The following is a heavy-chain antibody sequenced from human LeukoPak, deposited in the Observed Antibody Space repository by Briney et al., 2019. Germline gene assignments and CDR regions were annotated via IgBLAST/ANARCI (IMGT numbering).Heavy chain of an antibody. D-gene: IGHD3-10*01. V-gene: IGHV5-51*01. CDR1: GYSFTSYW. CDR2: IYPGDSDS. CDR3: ARGVDHYGSGSYYLDY. Sequence: GESLKISCKGSGYSFTSYWIGWVRQMPGKGLEWMGIIYPGDSDSRYSPSFQGQVTISADKSISTAYLQWSSLEASDTAMYSCARGVDHYGSGSYYLDYWGQGTLVTVSS. J-gene: IGHJ4*02.